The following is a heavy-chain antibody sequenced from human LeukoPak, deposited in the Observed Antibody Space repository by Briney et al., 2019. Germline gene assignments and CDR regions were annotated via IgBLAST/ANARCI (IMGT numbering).Heavy chain of an antibody. Sequence: ASVKVSCKASGYTFSSYYIHWVRQAPGQGLQWMGVINPSGSNSRYAEEFQGRVTMTRDTSTNTVNTELSSLRSNDTAVYYCSSPKSPYEGNGPHNWGQGTQVTVSS. V-gene: IGHV1-46*01. CDR3: SSPKSPYEGNGPHN. J-gene: IGHJ4*02. CDR1: GYTFSSYY. D-gene: IGHD3-22*01. CDR2: INPSGSNS.